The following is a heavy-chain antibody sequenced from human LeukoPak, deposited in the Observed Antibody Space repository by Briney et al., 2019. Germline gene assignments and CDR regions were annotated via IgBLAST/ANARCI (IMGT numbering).Heavy chain of an antibody. CDR3: ARARDLVT. D-gene: IGHD2-21*01. CDR1: GGSISSYY. V-gene: IGHV4-59*01. Sequence: SETLSLTCTVSGGSISSYYWSWIRQPPGKGLEWIGYIYYSGSTNYNPSLKSRVTISVDTSKNQFSLKLSSVTAAYTAVYYCARARDLVTWGQGTLVTVSS. J-gene: IGHJ5*02. CDR2: IYYSGST.